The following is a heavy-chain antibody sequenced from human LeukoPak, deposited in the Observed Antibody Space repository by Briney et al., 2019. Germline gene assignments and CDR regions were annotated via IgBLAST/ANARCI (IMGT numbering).Heavy chain of an antibody. Sequence: GGSLRLSCAASGFTFNDYTMHWVRQAPGKGLEWVSLINWSGDTTYYADSVKGRFTISRDNAKNSLYLQMNSLRAEDTAVYYCARVSGYYYALDIWGQGTMVTVSS. CDR3: ARVSGYYYALDI. CDR1: GFTFNDYT. CDR2: INWSGDTT. D-gene: IGHD3-22*01. V-gene: IGHV3-43*01. J-gene: IGHJ3*02.